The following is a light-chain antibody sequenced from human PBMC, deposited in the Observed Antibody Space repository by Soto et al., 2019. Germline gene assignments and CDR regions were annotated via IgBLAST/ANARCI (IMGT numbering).Light chain of an antibody. J-gene: IGKJ4*01. CDR1: QSISNNF. Sequence: EILLTQSPATLSLSPGEGTTLXXRASQSISNNFLAWYQHKPGQAPRLXMHGAFNRASGIPDRFSGSASGADFTLTISRLEPEDFAVYYCQQYNTAPMTFGGGTKVDIK. V-gene: IGKV3-20*01. CDR2: GAF. CDR3: QQYNTAPMT.